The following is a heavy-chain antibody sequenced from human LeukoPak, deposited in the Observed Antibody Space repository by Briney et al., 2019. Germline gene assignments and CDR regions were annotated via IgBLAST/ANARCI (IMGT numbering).Heavy chain of an antibody. CDR3: ARQDDFWSGYSGY. Sequence: ASVKVSCKASGYTFTGYYMHWVRQAPGQGLEWMGWINPNSGGTNYAQKFQGRVTMTRDTSISTAYLQWSSLKASDTAMYYCARQDDFWSGYSGYWGQGTLVTVSS. V-gene: IGHV1-2*02. CDR2: INPNSGGT. CDR1: GYTFTGYY. D-gene: IGHD3-3*01. J-gene: IGHJ4*02.